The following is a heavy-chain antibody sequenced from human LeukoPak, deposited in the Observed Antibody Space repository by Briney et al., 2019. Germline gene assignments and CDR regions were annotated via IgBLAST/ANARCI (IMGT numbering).Heavy chain of an antibody. CDR3: ARVQVYYYDPSDEGYIDV. D-gene: IGHD3-22*01. CDR1: GGSISSNRYY. V-gene: IGHV4-39*07. Sequence: PSETLSLTCTVSGGSISSNRYYWGWIRQPPGKGLEWIGSIYYSGSTYYNPSLKSRVTISLDTSKNQFSLKLSSVTAADTAVYYCARVQVYYYDPSDEGYIDVWGKGTTVTVSS. J-gene: IGHJ6*03. CDR2: IYYSGST.